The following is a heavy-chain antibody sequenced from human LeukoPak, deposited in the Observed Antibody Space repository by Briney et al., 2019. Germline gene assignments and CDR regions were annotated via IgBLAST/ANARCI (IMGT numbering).Heavy chain of an antibody. Sequence: SVKVSCKASGGTFSSYAISWVRQAPGQGLEWMGGIIPIFGTANYAQKFQGRVTITADESTSTAYMELSRLRSDDTAVYYCASNVDTNNVLYYYMDVWGKGTTVTVSS. D-gene: IGHD5-18*01. CDR2: IIPIFGTA. CDR3: ASNVDTNNVLYYYMDV. J-gene: IGHJ6*03. CDR1: GGTFSSYA. V-gene: IGHV1-69*13.